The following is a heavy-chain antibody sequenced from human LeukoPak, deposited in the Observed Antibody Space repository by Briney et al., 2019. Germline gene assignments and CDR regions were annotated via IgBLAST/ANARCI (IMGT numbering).Heavy chain of an antibody. D-gene: IGHD4-23*01. CDR1: GVTLSNVA. CDR3: TKDPNRDYVGAFDP. V-gene: IGHV3-23*01. Sequence: GRTPCLSRAASGVTLSNVAMSWGRRAPGKGQEWVSSITGSHGPTYNTDSVKGRFTISRDNSQNTLYLQMNRLRADDTAVDYCTKDPNRDYVGAFDPWGQGTLVTVSS. CDR2: ITGSHGPT. J-gene: IGHJ5*02.